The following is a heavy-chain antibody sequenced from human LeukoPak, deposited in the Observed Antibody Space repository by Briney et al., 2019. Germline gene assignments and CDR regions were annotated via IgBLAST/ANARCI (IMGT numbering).Heavy chain of an antibody. J-gene: IGHJ4*01. D-gene: IGHD5/OR15-5a*01. V-gene: IGHV1-69*13. Sequence: SVKVSCKASGYTFTYYGINWVRQAPGQGLEWMGGIVPIFGATHSAQNFQGRVTFTADEYTSTAYMELSSLSSEDTAVYYCVRDFNGYSVSPAYWGQGTLVIVSS. CDR1: GYTFTYYG. CDR2: IVPIFGAT. CDR3: VRDFNGYSVSPAY.